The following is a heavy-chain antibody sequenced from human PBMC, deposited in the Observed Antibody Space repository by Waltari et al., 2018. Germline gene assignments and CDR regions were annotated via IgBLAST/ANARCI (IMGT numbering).Heavy chain of an antibody. V-gene: IGHV1-3*01. CDR3: ARAENLVFGEFLDY. J-gene: IGHJ4*02. D-gene: IGHD3-10*02. CDR2: INAGNGNT. Sequence: QVQLVQSGAEVKKPGASVTVSCKASGYTFTSYAMHWVRQAPGQRLEWMGWINAGNGNTKYSQKFQGRVTITRDTSASTAYMELSSLRSEDTAVYYCARAENLVFGEFLDYWGQGTLVTVSS. CDR1: GYTFTSYA.